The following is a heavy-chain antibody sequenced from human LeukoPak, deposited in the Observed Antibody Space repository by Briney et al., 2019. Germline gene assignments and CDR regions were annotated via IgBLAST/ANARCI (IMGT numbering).Heavy chain of an antibody. J-gene: IGHJ4*02. CDR2: IYYSGST. Sequence: SETLSLTCTVSGGSISSSSYYWGWIRQPPGKGLEWIGSIYYSGSTYYNPSLKSRVTISVDTSKNQFSLKLSSVTAADTAVYYCASYDILTGYYGGGYFDYWGQGTLVTVSS. D-gene: IGHD3-9*01. CDR3: ASYDILTGYYGGGYFDY. V-gene: IGHV4-39*07. CDR1: GGSISSSSYY.